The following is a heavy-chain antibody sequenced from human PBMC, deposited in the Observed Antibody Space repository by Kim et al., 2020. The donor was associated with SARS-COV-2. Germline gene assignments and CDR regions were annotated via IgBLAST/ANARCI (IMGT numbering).Heavy chain of an antibody. CDR1: GFTFSSYA. Sequence: GGSLRLSCAASGFTFSSYAMHWVRQAPGKGLEYVSAISSNGGSTYYANSVKGRFTISRDNSKNTLYLQMGSLRAEDMAVYYCARSITWLQTSFDYWGQGTLVTVSS. D-gene: IGHD3-9*01. CDR3: ARSITWLQTSFDY. CDR2: ISSNGGST. V-gene: IGHV3-64*01. J-gene: IGHJ4*02.